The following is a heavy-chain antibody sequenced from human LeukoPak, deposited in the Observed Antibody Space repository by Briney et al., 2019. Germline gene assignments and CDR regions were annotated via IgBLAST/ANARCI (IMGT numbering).Heavy chain of an antibody. CDR1: GYTFTGYY. Sequence: GASVKVSCKASGYTFTGYYMHWVRQAPGQGLEWMGWINPNSGGTNYAQKFQGRVTMTRDTSISTAYMELSRLRSDDTAVYYCARVSSSSSEGGYYYYMDVWGKGTTVTVSS. J-gene: IGHJ6*03. D-gene: IGHD6-6*01. V-gene: IGHV1-2*02. CDR2: INPNSGGT. CDR3: ARVSSSSSEGGYYYYMDV.